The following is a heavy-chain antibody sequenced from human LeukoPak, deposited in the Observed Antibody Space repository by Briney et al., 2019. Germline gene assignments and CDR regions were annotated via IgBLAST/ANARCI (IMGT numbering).Heavy chain of an antibody. D-gene: IGHD1-1*01. CDR1: GGSISSSSYY. CDR2: IYYSGST. Sequence: NSSETLSLTCTVSGGSISSSSYYWGWIRQPPGKGLEWIGSIYYSGSTYYNPSLKSRVTISVDTSKNQFSLKLSSVTAADTAVYYCARDWNDGGPTHNWFDPWGQGTLVTVSS. V-gene: IGHV4-39*02. CDR3: ARDWNDGGPTHNWFDP. J-gene: IGHJ5*02.